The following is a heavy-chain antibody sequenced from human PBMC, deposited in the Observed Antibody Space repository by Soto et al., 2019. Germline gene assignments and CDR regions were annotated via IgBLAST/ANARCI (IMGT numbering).Heavy chain of an antibody. J-gene: IGHJ4*02. CDR3: RVWIGELSTDY. CDR1: GFTFSSYA. V-gene: IGHV3-23*01. D-gene: IGHD3-10*01. CDR2: ISGSGGST. Sequence: PGGSLRLSCAASGFTFSSYAMSWVRQAPGKGLEWVSAISGSGGSTYYADSVKGRFTISRDNAKNTFYLQMNSLGAEDTALYYCRVWIGELSTDYWGQGTLVTVSS.